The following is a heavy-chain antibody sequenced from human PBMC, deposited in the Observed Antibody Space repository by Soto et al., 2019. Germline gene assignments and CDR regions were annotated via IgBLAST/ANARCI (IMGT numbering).Heavy chain of an antibody. D-gene: IGHD6-19*01. V-gene: IGHV1-18*01. Sequence: ASARDSSKASGYTLTSSGISSVPPAPGQGLERMGWLSAYNDNINNTQNLQGSVTMSTDTPTSTAYIELRSQRSDDTAVYYCAIDQGSGLSRYAFDIWGQGTMVTVSS. CDR3: AIDQGSGLSRYAFDI. CDR1: GYTLTSSG. CDR2: LSAYNDNI. J-gene: IGHJ3*02.